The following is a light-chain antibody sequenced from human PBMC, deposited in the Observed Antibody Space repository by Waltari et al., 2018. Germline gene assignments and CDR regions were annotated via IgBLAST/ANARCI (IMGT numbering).Light chain of an antibody. CDR1: QSFSSN. V-gene: IGKV3-15*01. Sequence: EMVMTQSPATLSVSPGERATLSCRASQSFSSNLAWYQHKPGQAPRRLIYGVSTRATGVPARFSGSGSGTEFTLTISSLQSEDFAVYYCQHYSNWPTFGQGTRVEIK. J-gene: IGKJ1*01. CDR3: QHYSNWPT. CDR2: GVS.